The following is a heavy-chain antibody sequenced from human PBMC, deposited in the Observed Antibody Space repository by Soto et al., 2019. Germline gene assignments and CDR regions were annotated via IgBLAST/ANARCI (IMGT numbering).Heavy chain of an antibody. Sequence: PGGSLRLSCAASGFTFSSYSMNWVRQAPGKGLEWVSYISSSSSTIYYADSVKGRFTISRDNAKNSLYLQMNSLRDEDTAVYYCARTSEDDWAVAGTSFSHLDYWGQGTLVPVSS. CDR1: GFTFSSYS. D-gene: IGHD6-19*01. J-gene: IGHJ4*02. V-gene: IGHV3-48*02. CDR2: ISSSSSTI. CDR3: ARTSEDDWAVAGTSFSHLDY.